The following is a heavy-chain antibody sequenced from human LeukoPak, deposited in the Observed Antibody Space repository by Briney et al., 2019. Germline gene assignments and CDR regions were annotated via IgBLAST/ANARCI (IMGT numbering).Heavy chain of an antibody. D-gene: IGHD1-1*01. CDR3: ARLGLEVGGPNWFDP. Sequence: PGRSLRLSCAASGFTFSSYAMHWVRQAPGKGLEWVAVISYDGSNKYYADSVKGRFTISRDNAKNSLYLQMNSLRVEDTAVYYCARLGLEVGGPNWFDPWGQGTLVTVSS. CDR1: GFTFSSYA. V-gene: IGHV3-30-3*01. J-gene: IGHJ5*02. CDR2: ISYDGSNK.